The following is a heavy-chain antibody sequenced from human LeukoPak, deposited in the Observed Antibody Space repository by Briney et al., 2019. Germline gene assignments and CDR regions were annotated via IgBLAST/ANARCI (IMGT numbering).Heavy chain of an antibody. CDR1: GFTVSSNY. Sequence: GSLRLSCAASGFTVSSNYMSWVRQSPGRGLEWVGYRCDDGRDLYNPSLRSRVSRVTISVDASEKQFSLSLRSVTAADTAMYYCARTTRVTPDGRAEYFEDWGQGTLVIVSS. J-gene: IGHJ1*01. D-gene: IGHD4-11*01. CDR2: RCDDGRD. CDR3: ARTTRVTPDGRAEYFED. V-gene: IGHV4-59*02.